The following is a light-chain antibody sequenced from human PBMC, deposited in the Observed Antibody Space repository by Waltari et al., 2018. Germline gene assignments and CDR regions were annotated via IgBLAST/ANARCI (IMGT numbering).Light chain of an antibody. Sequence: QSALTQPASVSGSPGQSITISCTGTSSDVGAYDYVSWYQQPPGKAPNLIIYYVRDRPSGVSDRFSGSKSVNTASLTISGLQAEDEGYYYCSSYSSSSTLAVVFGGGTKLTVL. V-gene: IGLV2-14*03. J-gene: IGLJ3*02. CDR2: YVR. CDR3: SSYSSSSTLAVV. CDR1: SSDVGAYDY.